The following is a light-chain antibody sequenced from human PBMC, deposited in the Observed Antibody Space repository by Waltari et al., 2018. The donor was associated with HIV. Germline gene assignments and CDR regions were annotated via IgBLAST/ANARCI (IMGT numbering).Light chain of an antibody. CDR1: QSVGVNY. Sequence: EIVLTQSPDTLSLSPGERATLSCRASQSVGVNYLAWYQQKPGHAPSLLIYHASSRATGIPDRFSGSGSATDFTLTISRLEPEDFAVYYCQQYGSSPITFGQGTRLEI. CDR3: QQYGSSPIT. J-gene: IGKJ5*01. V-gene: IGKV3-20*01. CDR2: HAS.